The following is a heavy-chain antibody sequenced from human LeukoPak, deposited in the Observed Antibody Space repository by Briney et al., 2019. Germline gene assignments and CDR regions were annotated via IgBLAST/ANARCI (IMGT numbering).Heavy chain of an antibody. Sequence: GGSLRLSCAASGFTFSSYWMSWVRQAPGKGLEWVANIKQDGSEKYYVDSVKGRFTISRDNAKNSLYLQMNSLRAEDTAVYYCARDHNCDFWSGYYFDYWGQGTLVTVSS. CDR2: IKQDGSEK. CDR1: GFTFSSYW. D-gene: IGHD3-3*01. CDR3: ARDHNCDFWSGYYFDY. V-gene: IGHV3-7*01. J-gene: IGHJ4*02.